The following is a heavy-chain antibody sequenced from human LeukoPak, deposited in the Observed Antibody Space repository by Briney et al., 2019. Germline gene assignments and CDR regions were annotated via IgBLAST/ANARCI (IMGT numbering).Heavy chain of an antibody. V-gene: IGHV1-3*01. CDR2: INAGNGNT. J-gene: IGHJ4*02. Sequence: ASVKVSCKASGYTFTSYAMHWVRQAPGQRLEWMGWINAGNGNTKYSQKFEGRVTITRDTSANTAYMELSSLRSEDTAVYYCARGGSGVLGDYGGQGPLVTVSS. D-gene: IGHD2-8*02. CDR1: GYTFTSYA. CDR3: ARGGSGVLGDY.